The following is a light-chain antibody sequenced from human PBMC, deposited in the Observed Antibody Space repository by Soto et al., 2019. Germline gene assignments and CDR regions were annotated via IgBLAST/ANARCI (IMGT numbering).Light chain of an antibody. V-gene: IGKV1-6*01. J-gene: IGKJ1*01. CDR1: QDIGND. CDR2: AAS. Sequence: AIQMTQSPSSLSASVGDRITITCRASQDIGNDLGWYQQKPGKAPKVLIYAASNLHSGVPSRFSGSRSGADFTLTISGLQPEDFATYYCLQDHDDSWAFGQGTKWIS. CDR3: LQDHDDSWA.